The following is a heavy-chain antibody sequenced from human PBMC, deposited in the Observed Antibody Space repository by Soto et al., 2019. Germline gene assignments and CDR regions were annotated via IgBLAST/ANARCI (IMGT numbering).Heavy chain of an antibody. Sequence: GGSLRLSCAASGFIFSSYGMHWVRQAPGKGLEWVAVISYDGINKYYSDSVKGRFTISRDNSKNTLYLQMNSLRAEDTAVYYCAKSVYNWGQGTLVTVSS. J-gene: IGHJ4*02. D-gene: IGHD1-1*01. CDR1: GFIFSSYG. CDR3: AKSVYN. V-gene: IGHV3-30*18. CDR2: ISYDGINK.